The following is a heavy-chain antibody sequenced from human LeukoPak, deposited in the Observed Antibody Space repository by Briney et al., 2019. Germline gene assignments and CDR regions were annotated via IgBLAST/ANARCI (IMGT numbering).Heavy chain of an antibody. V-gene: IGHV3-21*01. CDR1: GFTFSSYS. D-gene: IGHD3-22*01. CDR3: ARGGLYYYDSSGYYLIDY. CDR2: ISSSSSYI. Sequence: GGSLRLSCAASGFTFSSYSMNWVRQAPGKGLEWVSSISSSSSYIYYADSMKGRFTISRDNAKNSLYLQMNSLRAEDTAVYYCARGGLYYYDSSGYYLIDYWGQGTLVTVSS. J-gene: IGHJ4*02.